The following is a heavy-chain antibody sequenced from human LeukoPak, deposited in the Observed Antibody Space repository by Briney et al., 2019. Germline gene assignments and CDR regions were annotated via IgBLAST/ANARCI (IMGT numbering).Heavy chain of an antibody. CDR1: GGTFSSYA. CDR2: IIPIFGTA. CDR3: ARNAYNWKNFDY. D-gene: IGHD1-1*01. Sequence: ASVKVSCKASGGTFSSYAISWVRQAPGQGLEWMGGIIPIFGTANYAQKFQGRVTITADESTSTAYMELSSLRSEDTAVYYCARNAYNWKNFDYWGQATLVTVSS. V-gene: IGHV1-69*13. J-gene: IGHJ4*02.